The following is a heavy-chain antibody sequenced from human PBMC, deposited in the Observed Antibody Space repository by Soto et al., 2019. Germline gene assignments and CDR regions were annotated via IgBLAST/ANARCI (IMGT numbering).Heavy chain of an antibody. J-gene: IGHJ4*02. D-gene: IGHD5-12*01. CDR2: IKSKLDGGTT. CDR1: GFTFTNAW. CDR3: TTDSYSGYDYGSYYFDY. Sequence: PGGSLRLSCAASGFTFTNAWINWVRQAPGKGLEWVGRIKSKLDGGTTDFAASVKGRFAISRDDSTHMVYLQMTSLKTEDTAIYYCTTDSYSGYDYGSYYFDYWGQGTLLTVSS. V-gene: IGHV3-15*07.